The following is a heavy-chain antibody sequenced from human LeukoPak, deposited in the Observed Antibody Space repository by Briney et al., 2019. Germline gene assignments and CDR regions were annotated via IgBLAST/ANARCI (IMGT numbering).Heavy chain of an antibody. Sequence: GESLKISCQASGYTFTSYWIGWVRQMPGKGLECMGIIYPDDSDTAYSPSFQGQVTISADKSFSTAYLQWSSLKASDTAIYYCARLGGDTYYFGSASYPNWYFDLWGRGTLVTVSS. J-gene: IGHJ2*01. CDR3: ARLGGDTYYFGSASYPNWYFDL. D-gene: IGHD3-10*01. CDR2: IYPDDSDT. V-gene: IGHV5-51*01. CDR1: GYTFTSYW.